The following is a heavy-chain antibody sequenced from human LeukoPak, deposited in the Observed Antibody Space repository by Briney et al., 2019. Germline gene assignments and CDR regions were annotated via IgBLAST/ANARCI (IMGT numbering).Heavy chain of an antibody. Sequence: SETLSLTCAVHGGSFSGYYWSWIRQPPGKGLEWIGEINHSGSTNYNPSLKSRVTISVDTSKNQFSLKLSSVTAADTAVYYCARGRGSGWYRVVDYWGQGTLVTVSS. V-gene: IGHV4-34*01. CDR1: GGSFSGYY. J-gene: IGHJ4*02. D-gene: IGHD6-19*01. CDR2: INHSGST. CDR3: ARGRGSGWYRVVDY.